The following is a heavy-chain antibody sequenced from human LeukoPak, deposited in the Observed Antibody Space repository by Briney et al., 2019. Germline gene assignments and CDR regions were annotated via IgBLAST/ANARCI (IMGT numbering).Heavy chain of an antibody. Sequence: GGSLRLSCAASGFTFSSYWMSWVRQAPGKGLEWVANIKQDGSEKYYVDSVKGRFTISRDNAKNSLYLKMNSLRAEDTAVYYCARDYSNSGWSYYYYYMDVWGKGTTVTASS. J-gene: IGHJ6*03. D-gene: IGHD6-19*01. V-gene: IGHV3-7*01. CDR2: IKQDGSEK. CDR3: ARDYSNSGWSYYYYYMDV. CDR1: GFTFSSYW.